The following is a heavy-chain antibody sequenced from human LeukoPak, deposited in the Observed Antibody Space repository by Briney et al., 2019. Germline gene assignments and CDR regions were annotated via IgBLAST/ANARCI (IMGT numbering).Heavy chain of an antibody. D-gene: IGHD6-19*01. V-gene: IGHV4-61*05. CDR1: GGSIGSSPYY. J-gene: IGHJ4*02. Sequence: SETLSLTCTVSGGSIGSSPYYWVWIRQPPGKGLEWIGYFYYGGSTNYNPSLNSRVTISADTSKNQFSLKLSSVTAADTAVYYCVRRRYGSGQIDCWGQGTLVTVSS. CDR3: VRRRYGSGQIDC. CDR2: FYYGGST.